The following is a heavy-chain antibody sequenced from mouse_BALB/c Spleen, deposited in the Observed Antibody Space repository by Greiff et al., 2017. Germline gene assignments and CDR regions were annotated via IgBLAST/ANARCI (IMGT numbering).Heavy chain of an antibody. CDR1: GFNIKDYY. CDR3: NEGITTVVAPRYFDV. J-gene: IGHJ1*01. V-gene: IGHV14-4*02. CDR2: FYPENGDT. Sequence: VQPQQSGAELVRSGASVKFSRPASGFNIKDYYMHRVKPRPEQGLELVGWFYPENGDTEYSPKFQCKATRTADTSSSTAYLQRSSLTSEDTAVYYCNEGITTVVAPRYFDVWGAGTTVTVSS. D-gene: IGHD1-1*01.